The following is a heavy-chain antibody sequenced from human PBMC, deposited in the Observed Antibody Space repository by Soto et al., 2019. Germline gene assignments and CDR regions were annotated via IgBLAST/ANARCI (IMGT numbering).Heavy chain of an antibody. CDR2: ISYDGSNK. V-gene: IGHV3-30*18. J-gene: IGHJ4*02. Sequence: GGSLRLSCAASGFTFSSYGMHWVRQAPGKGLEWVAVISYDGSNKYYADSVKGRFTISRDNSKNTLYLQMNSLRAEDTAVYYCAKGDGYNSVVVYWGQGTLVTVSS. CDR3: AKGDGYNSVVVY. D-gene: IGHD5-12*01. CDR1: GFTFSSYG.